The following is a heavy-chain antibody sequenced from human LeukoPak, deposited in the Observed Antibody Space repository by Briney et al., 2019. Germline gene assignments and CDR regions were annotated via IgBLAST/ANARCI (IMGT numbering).Heavy chain of an antibody. CDR2: ISYDGSNK. J-gene: IGHJ4*02. CDR3: AKQVRGGSNYFDY. Sequence: GGSLRLSCAASGFTFSSYAMHWVRQAPGKGLEWVAVISYDGSNKYYADSVKGRFTISRDNSKNTLYLQMNSLRAEDTAVYYCAKQVRGGSNYFDYWGQGTLVTVSS. V-gene: IGHV3-30*04. CDR1: GFTFSSYA. D-gene: IGHD1-26*01.